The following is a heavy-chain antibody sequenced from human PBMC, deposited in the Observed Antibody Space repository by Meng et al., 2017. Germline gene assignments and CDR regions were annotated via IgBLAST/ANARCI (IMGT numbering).Heavy chain of an antibody. CDR1: GFSVSSNY. Sequence: EGKVVEPGGGLSQPGGSLRLPCAASGFSVSSNYMGWVRQAPGKGLEWVSVIYSGGSTYYADSVKGRFTISRDNSKNTLYLQMNSLRAEDTAVYYCARDLGYWGQGTLVTVSS. J-gene: IGHJ4*02. V-gene: IGHV3-53*01. CDR2: IYSGGST. CDR3: ARDLGY. D-gene: IGHD3-16*01.